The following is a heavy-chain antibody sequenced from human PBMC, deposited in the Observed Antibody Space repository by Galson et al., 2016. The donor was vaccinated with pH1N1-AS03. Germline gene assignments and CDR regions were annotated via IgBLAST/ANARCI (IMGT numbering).Heavy chain of an antibody. CDR2: IGTYT. V-gene: IGHV1-18*01. CDR3: ARSGSGSFYEGDF. Sequence: SVKVSCKASGYTFTNYGISWVRQAPGQELEYMGWIGTYTIYAQKLQGRVTMTTDTSTSTAYMELRSLRSDDTAVYYCARSGSGSFYEGDFWGQGTLVSVSS. CDR1: GYTFTNYG. J-gene: IGHJ4*02. D-gene: IGHD3-10*01.